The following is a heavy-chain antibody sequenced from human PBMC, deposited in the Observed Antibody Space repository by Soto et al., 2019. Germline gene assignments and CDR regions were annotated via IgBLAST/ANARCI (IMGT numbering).Heavy chain of an antibody. Sequence: SETLSPTCSVPAYSITNAXYWAWIRQPPGKGLEWIGSIYRSGNTYYNPSLKSRVTISVDTSENHFSLKLISVTAADKAVYYSARGENDAFDIWGQGTMVPVSS. CDR1: AYSITNAXY. CDR3: ARGENDAFDI. J-gene: IGHJ3*02. V-gene: IGHV4-38-2*02. CDR2: IYRSGNT.